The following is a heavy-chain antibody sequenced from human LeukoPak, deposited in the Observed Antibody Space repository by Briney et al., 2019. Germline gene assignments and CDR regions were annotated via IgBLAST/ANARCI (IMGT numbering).Heavy chain of an antibody. V-gene: IGHV3-53*01. J-gene: IGHJ4*02. D-gene: IGHD5-18*01. CDR3: AKAPTDTAMVTFDY. CDR2: IYSGGST. CDR1: GFTVSSNY. Sequence: GGSLRLSCAASGFTVSSNYMSWVRQAPGKGLEWVSVIYSGGSTYYADSVKGRFTISRDNSKNTLYLQMNSLRAEDTAVYYCAKAPTDTAMVTFDYWGQGTLVTVSS.